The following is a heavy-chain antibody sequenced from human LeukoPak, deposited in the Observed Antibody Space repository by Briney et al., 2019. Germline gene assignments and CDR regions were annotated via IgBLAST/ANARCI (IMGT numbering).Heavy chain of an antibody. V-gene: IGHV4-34*01. J-gene: IGHJ4*02. CDR2: IYYSRST. CDR3: ARIVGATLVLYYFDY. Sequence: SETLSLTCAVYGGSFSGYYWSWIRQPPGKGLEWIGSIYYSRSTYYNPSLKSRVTMSVDTSKNQFSLKLSSVTAADTAVYYCARIVGATLVLYYFDYWGQGTLVTVSS. D-gene: IGHD1-26*01. CDR1: GGSFSGYY.